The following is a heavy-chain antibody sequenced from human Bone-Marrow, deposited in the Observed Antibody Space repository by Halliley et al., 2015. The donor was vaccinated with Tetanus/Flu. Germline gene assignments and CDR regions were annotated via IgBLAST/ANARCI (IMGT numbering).Heavy chain of an antibody. CDR2: IHYSGIT. D-gene: IGHD5-18*01. CDR3: ARYSHGYGGVDY. J-gene: IGHJ4*02. CDR1: GASINHFY. V-gene: IGHV4-59*01. Sequence: TLSLTCTVSGASINHFYWSWIRQSPGKGLEWIGYIHYSGITNYNPSLKSRATISVDTSKSQFSLRLSSVTAADAAVYYCARYSHGYGGVDYWGQGTLVTVSS.